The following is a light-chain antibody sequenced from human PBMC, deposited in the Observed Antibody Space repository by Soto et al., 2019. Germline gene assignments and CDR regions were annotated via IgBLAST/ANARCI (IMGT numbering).Light chain of an antibody. V-gene: IGKV1-33*01. CDR2: DAS. Sequence: DIQMAQSPSSLSASVGDRVTITGQASQDISNYLNWYQQKPGKAPKLLIYDASNLETGVPSRFSVSGSVKYFTFTISSLQPEDIATYYCQHYDNLPLPVGQWPRLEIK. CDR3: QHYDNLPLP. J-gene: IGKJ2*01. CDR1: QDISNY.